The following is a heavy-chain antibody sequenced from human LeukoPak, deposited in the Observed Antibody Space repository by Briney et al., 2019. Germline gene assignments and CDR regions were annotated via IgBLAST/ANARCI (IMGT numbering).Heavy chain of an antibody. CDR1: GFTFSSHG. Sequence: GRSLGLSCAASGFTFSSHGMHWVRQAPGKGLEWVAIIWYDGDNTYYADSVKGRFTISRDNSKNTLYLQMNSLRAEDTAVYYCARDVAEDYYETSGFDYWGQGTLATVSS. D-gene: IGHD3-22*01. V-gene: IGHV3-33*01. J-gene: IGHJ4*02. CDR3: ARDVAEDYYETSGFDY. CDR2: IWYDGDNT.